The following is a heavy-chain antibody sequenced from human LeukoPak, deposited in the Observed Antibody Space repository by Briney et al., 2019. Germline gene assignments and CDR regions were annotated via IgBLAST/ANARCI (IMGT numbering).Heavy chain of an antibody. D-gene: IGHD2-2*01. CDR1: GFTFSSYA. Sequence: GGSLRLSCAASGFTFSSYAMHWVRQAPGKGLEWVAVISYDGSNKYYADSVKGRFTISKDNAKNTVYLQMNNLRAEDTAVYYCVSFYETYWGRGTLVTVSS. J-gene: IGHJ4*02. CDR2: ISYDGSNK. CDR3: VSFYETY. V-gene: IGHV3-30-3*01.